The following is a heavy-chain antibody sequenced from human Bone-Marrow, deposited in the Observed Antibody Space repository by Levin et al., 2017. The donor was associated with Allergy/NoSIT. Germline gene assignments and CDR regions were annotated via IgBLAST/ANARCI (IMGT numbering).Heavy chain of an antibody. J-gene: IGHJ4*02. D-gene: IGHD6-19*01. Sequence: GGSLRLSCAASGFTFSSYAMSWVRQAPGKGLEWVSAISGSGGSTYYADSVKGRFTISRDNSKNTLYLQMNSLRAEDTAVYYCAWGSGWYEDIPFDYWGQGTLVTVSS. CDR2: ISGSGGST. CDR1: GFTFSSYA. CDR3: AWGSGWYEDIPFDY. V-gene: IGHV3-23*01.